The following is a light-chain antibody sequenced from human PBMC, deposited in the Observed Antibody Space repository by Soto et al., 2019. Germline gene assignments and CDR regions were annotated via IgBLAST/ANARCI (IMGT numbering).Light chain of an antibody. V-gene: IGKV1-9*01. J-gene: IGKJ2*01. CDR3: QQRNSYPRT. CDR1: QGINIF. Sequence: DIQLTQSPSFLSACVGDRVTITCRASQGINIFLAWFQQKPGKAPNLLISAASTLQSGVPSRFSGSGSETEFTLTITSLQPEDSATYYCQQRNSYPRTFGQGTKVYIK. CDR2: AAS.